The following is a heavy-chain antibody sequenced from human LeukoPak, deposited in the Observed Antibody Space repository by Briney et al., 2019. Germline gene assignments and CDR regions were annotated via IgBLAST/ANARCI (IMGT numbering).Heavy chain of an antibody. V-gene: IGHV3-23*01. CDR2: VSASGGST. D-gene: IGHD3-10*01. Sequence: GGSLRLSCAASGFIFTKHAMSCGPEAPGQGVEWGSAVSASGGSTFNTDSVKGRFSISRDNSKNTLYLEKNSLRPEDTALYYCAKSLGNQGVIDYWGQGTLVTVSS. CDR3: AKSLGNQGVIDY. J-gene: IGHJ4*02. CDR1: GFIFTKHA.